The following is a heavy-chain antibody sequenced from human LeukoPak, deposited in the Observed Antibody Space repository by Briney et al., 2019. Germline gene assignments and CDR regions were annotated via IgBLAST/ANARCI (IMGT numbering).Heavy chain of an antibody. D-gene: IGHD3-22*01. CDR1: GFTFSSHW. CDR3: ARDSNHDSSGIDY. Sequence: PGGSLRLSCAASGFTFSSHWMHWVRQAPGKGLVWVSHINSDGSSTTYADSVKGRFTISRDNAKNTVYLQMNSLRAEDTAVYYCARDSNHDSSGIDYWGQGTLVTVSS. CDR2: INSDGSST. J-gene: IGHJ4*02. V-gene: IGHV3-74*01.